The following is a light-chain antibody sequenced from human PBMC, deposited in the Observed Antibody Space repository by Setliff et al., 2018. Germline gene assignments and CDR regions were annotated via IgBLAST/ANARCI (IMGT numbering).Light chain of an antibody. Sequence: QSVLTQPPSVSGAPGQRVTISCTGSSSNIGAGYDVHWYQQLPGTAPKLLIYGNSNRPSGVPDRFSGYKSGTSASLTVSGLQAEDEADYYCSSYAGSLYVFGTGTKVTVL. CDR3: SSYAGSLYV. J-gene: IGLJ1*01. CDR2: GNS. CDR1: SSNIGAGYD. V-gene: IGLV1-40*01.